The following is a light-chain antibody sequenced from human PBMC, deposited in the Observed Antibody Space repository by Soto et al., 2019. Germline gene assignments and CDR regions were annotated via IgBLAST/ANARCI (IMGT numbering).Light chain of an antibody. V-gene: IGLV1-44*01. CDR2: RSD. J-gene: IGLJ3*02. CDR3: ATWDDSLNARGV. Sequence: QSVLTQPPSTSGTPGQRVTISCSGSSSNIGSNHVYWYQQFPGMAPKLLMYRSDQRPTGVPDRFSGSKSGTSASLAISGLQSEDEADYYCATWDDSLNARGVFGGGTKLTVL. CDR1: SSNIGSNH.